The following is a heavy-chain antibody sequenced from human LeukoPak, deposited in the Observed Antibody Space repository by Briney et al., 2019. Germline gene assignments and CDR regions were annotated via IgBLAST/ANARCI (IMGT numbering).Heavy chain of an antibody. CDR3: AKGDAGAFDV. CDR2: IHYSGST. V-gene: IGHV4-38-2*02. CDR1: GYSISSGYY. Sequence: SETLSLTCTVSGYSISSGYYWGWIRQPPGKGLEWIGSIHYSGSTYYNPSLKSRVTISVDTSKNQFSLKLSSVTAADTAVYYCAKGDAGAFDVWGQGTMVTVSS. D-gene: IGHD5-24*01. J-gene: IGHJ3*01.